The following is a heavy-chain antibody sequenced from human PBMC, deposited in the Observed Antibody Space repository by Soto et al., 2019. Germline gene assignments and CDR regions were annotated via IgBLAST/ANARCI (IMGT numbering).Heavy chain of an antibody. CDR1: GGTFSSYA. CDR3: ASWVSGYYYYGMDV. D-gene: IGHD6-19*01. J-gene: IGHJ6*02. CDR2: IIPIFGTA. Sequence: ASLKVSCKASGGTFSSYAISWVRQAPGQGLEWMGGIIPIFGTANYAQKFQGRVTITADESTSTAYMELSSLRSEDTAVYYCASWVSGYYYYGMDVWGQGTTVTVSS. V-gene: IGHV1-69*13.